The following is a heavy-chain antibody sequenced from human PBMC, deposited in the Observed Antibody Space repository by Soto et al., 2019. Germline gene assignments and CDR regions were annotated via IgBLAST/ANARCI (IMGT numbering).Heavy chain of an antibody. CDR3: AINSGYDLNPA. Sequence: GGSLRLFCAASGFIFRDWFMSWIRQAPGKGLEWISYISKDSGMATRYADSVKGRFTISRDNAKNSLFLQMNSLRDEDTALYYCAINSGYDLNPAWGQGTLVTVSS. D-gene: IGHD5-12*01. CDR1: GFIFRDWF. V-gene: IGHV3-11*04. J-gene: IGHJ5*02. CDR2: ISKDSGMAT.